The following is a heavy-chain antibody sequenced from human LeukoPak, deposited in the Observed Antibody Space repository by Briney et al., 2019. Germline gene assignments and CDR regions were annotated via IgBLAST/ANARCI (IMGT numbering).Heavy chain of an antibody. Sequence: PGRSLRLSCAASGFTVSSNYMSWVRQAPGKGLEWVSVIYSGDNTYYADSGKGRVTISRENYKNKVGLQMNSLRAEDTAVYFCAREAPYPRIVGGGLRGFDYWGQGTLVTVSS. D-gene: IGHD1-26*01. J-gene: IGHJ4*02. CDR3: AREAPYPRIVGGGLRGFDY. V-gene: IGHV3-53*01. CDR2: IYSGDNT. CDR1: GFTVSSNY.